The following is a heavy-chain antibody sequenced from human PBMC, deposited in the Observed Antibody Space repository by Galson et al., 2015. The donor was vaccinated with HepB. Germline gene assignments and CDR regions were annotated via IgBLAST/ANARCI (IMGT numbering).Heavy chain of an antibody. CDR3: ARGGSGYCSGGSCYGIGAFDI. CDR1: GFTVSSNY. D-gene: IGHD2-15*01. Sequence: SLRLSCAASGFTVSSNYMSWVRQAPGKGLEWVSVIYSGGSTYYADSVKGRFTISRDNSKNTLYLQMNSLRAEDTAVYYCARGGSGYCSGGSCYGIGAFDIWGQGTMVTVFS. V-gene: IGHV3-53*01. CDR2: IYSGGST. J-gene: IGHJ3*02.